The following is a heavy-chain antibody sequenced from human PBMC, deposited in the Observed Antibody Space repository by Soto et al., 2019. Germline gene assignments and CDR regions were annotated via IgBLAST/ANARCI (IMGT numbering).Heavy chain of an antibody. D-gene: IGHD3-9*01. Sequence: QVQLVQSGAEVKKPGASVKLSCKASGYTLTTYPLHWVRQAPGQSLEWMGYITGASGDTRYSQKFHDRVTITRDTSANTAYLELNSLTSEDTAVYYCASALRFVDYVLKRWGQGTLVTVSS. V-gene: IGHV1-3*01. CDR1: GYTLTTYP. CDR2: ITGASGDT. CDR3: ASALRFVDYVLKR. J-gene: IGHJ4*02.